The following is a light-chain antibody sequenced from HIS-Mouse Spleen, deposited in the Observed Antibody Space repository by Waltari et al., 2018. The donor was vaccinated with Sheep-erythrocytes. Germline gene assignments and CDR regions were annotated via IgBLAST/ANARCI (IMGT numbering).Light chain of an antibody. CDR1: ALPKQS. V-gene: IGLV3-10*01. CDR2: EDS. Sequence: SYELTQPPSVSVSPGQTARITCPGDALPKQSAYWYQQKSGQAPVLVIYEDSKRPSGIPERVSGSSSGTMATLTISGAQVEDEADYYCYSTDSSGNHWVFGGGTKLTVL. CDR3: YSTDSSGNHWV. J-gene: IGLJ3*02.